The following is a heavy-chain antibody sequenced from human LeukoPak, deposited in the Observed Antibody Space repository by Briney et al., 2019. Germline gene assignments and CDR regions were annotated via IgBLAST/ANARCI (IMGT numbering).Heavy chain of an antibody. J-gene: IGHJ5*02. V-gene: IGHV1-69*01. D-gene: IGHD2-2*01. CDR3: GAIVVARGWFDP. CDR2: IIPIFGTA. Sequence: SVKVSSKASGGTFSSYAISWVRQAPGQGLEWMGGIIPIFGTANYAQKFQGRVTITADESTSTAYMELSSLRSEDTAVYYCGAIVVARGWFDPWGQGTLVTVSS. CDR1: GGTFSSYA.